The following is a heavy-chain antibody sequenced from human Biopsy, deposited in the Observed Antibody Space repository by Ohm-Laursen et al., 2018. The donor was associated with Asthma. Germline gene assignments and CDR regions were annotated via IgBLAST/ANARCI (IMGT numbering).Heavy chain of an antibody. CDR3: VRGSSSWHHGPFHYYYGLDV. CDR1: SGSGGYMRSGNYY. Sequence: SDTLSLTCSLSSGSGGYMRSGNYYWGWIRQPPGKGMEWIGCIYYSGTTYYNPSLESRVTVSADTSKIQFSQKLTSVSAADTAVYYCVRGSSSWHHGPFHYYYGLDVWGQGTTATVSS. CDR2: IYYSGTT. J-gene: IGHJ6*02. D-gene: IGHD6-13*01. V-gene: IGHV4-39*01.